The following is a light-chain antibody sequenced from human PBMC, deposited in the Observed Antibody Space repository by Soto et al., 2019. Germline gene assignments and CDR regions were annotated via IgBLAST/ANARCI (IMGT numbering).Light chain of an antibody. J-gene: IGKJ1*01. CDR1: QSFSSW. Sequence: DIQMTQSPSTLSASVGDRVIITCRASQSFSSWLAWYQQKPGKAPKLLIYDASSLESGVPSRFSGSGSGTEFTLTISSLQPEDFATYYCQQFGTFGQGTKVDIK. CDR3: QQFGT. CDR2: DAS. V-gene: IGKV1-5*01.